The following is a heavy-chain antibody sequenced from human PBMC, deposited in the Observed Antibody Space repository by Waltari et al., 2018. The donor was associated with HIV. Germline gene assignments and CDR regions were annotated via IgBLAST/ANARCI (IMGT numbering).Heavy chain of an antibody. CDR1: DNFTNYW. CDR2: FDPIDSYT. Sequence: ELQLVQSGPAVKKPGESLSISCKVTDNFTNYWITWVRQMPGKGLEYMGRFDPIDSYTDYSPSFQGHVTISADKSITTTYLQWNSLRASDAAMYFCAGALRRGSYPPYYFDLWGQGTLVTVSS. D-gene: IGHD1-26*01. V-gene: IGHV5-10-1*01. CDR3: AGALRRGSYPPYYFDL. J-gene: IGHJ4*02.